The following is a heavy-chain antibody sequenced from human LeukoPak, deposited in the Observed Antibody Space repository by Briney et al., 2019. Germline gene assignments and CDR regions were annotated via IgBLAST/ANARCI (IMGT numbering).Heavy chain of an antibody. J-gene: IGHJ4*02. CDR2: LNHSGST. CDR1: GGSFSGYY. CDR3: ARVVVVPAAIVGYSGQTINHY. D-gene: IGHD2-2*02. Sequence: SETLSLTCAVYGGSFSGYYWSWIRQSPRKGLEWIGELNHSGSTNYNPSLKSRVTISVDTSKNQFSLKLSSVTAANTAVYYCARVVVVPAAIVGYSGQTINHYWGQGTLVTVSS. V-gene: IGHV4-34*01.